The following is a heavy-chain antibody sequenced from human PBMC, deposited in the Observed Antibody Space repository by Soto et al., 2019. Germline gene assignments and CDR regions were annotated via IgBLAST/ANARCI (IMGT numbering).Heavy chain of an antibody. D-gene: IGHD4-17*01. CDR1: GSSFTTYW. Sequence: PGESLKISCKGSGSSFTTYWIGWVRQMPGKGLEWMGIIYPGDSDTTYSPSFQGQVTISADKSISTAYPQWSSLKASGTAMSYCGRVTHNDYENNWFYPRGQRALVIGSS. V-gene: IGHV5-51*01. J-gene: IGHJ5*02. CDR3: GRVTHNDYENNWFYP. CDR2: IYPGDSDT.